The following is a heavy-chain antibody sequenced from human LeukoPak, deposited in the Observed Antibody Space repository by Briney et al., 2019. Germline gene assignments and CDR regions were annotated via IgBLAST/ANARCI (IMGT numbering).Heavy chain of an antibody. CDR3: AKGYSTSY. J-gene: IGHJ4*02. CDR2: TYYRSKWYH. D-gene: IGHD5-12*01. V-gene: IGHV6-1*01. Sequence: QTLSLTCAISGDSVSSNSAAWNWIRQSPSRGLEWLGRTYYRSKWYHEYAISVRSRIIINSDTSKNQFSLHLNSVTPDDTAVYYCAKGYSTSYWGQGTLVTVSS. CDR1: GDSVSSNSAA.